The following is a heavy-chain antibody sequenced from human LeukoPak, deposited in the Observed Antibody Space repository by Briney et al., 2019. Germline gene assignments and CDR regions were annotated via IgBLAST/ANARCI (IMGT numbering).Heavy chain of an antibody. CDR1: GGSFSGYY. V-gene: IGHV4-34*01. D-gene: IGHD2-2*01. CDR3: ARGPGYCNSTSCYQTRDWYFDL. Sequence: SETLSLTCAVYGGSFSGYYWSWIRQPPGKGLEWIGEINHSGNTNYNPSLKSRVTISVDTSKNQFSLKLSSVTAADTAVYYCARGPGYCNSTSCYQTRDWYFDLWGRGTLVTVSS. CDR2: INHSGNT. J-gene: IGHJ2*01.